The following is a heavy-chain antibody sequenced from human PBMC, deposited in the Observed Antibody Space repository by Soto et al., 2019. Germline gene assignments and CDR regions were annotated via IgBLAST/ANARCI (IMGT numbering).Heavy chain of an antibody. J-gene: IGHJ3*02. CDR2: MNPNSGNT. V-gene: IGHV1-8*01. Sequence: GASVKVSCKASGYTFTSYDINWVRQATGQGLEWMGWMNPNSGNTGYAQKFQGRVTMTRDTSISTAYMELSSPRSEDTAVYYCARGVWMTTVTHDAFDIWGQGTMVTVSS. CDR3: ARGVWMTTVTHDAFDI. D-gene: IGHD4-17*01. CDR1: GYTFTSYD.